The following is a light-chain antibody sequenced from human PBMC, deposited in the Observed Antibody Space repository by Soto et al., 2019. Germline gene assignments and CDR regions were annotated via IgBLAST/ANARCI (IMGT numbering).Light chain of an antibody. CDR2: KAS. V-gene: IGKV1-5*03. CDR3: QQYNSYLWT. J-gene: IGKJ1*01. CDR1: QSISSW. Sequence: DIQMTQSPSTLSASVGDRVTITCRASQSISSWLAWYQQKPGKAPKLLIYKASSLESGVRSRFSGSGSGTEFTLTISSLQPDDFATYYCQQYNSYLWTFGQGTKVELK.